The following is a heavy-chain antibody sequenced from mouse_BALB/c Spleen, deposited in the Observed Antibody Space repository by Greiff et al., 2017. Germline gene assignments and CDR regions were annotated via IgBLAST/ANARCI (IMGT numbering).Heavy chain of an antibody. V-gene: IGHV14-1*02. CDR2: IDPENGNT. CDR3: ARRDYRYDGAWFAY. Sequence: VQLKQSGAELVRPGALVKLSCKASGFNIKDYYMHWVKQRPEQGLEWIGWIDPENGNTIYDPKFQGKASITADTSSNTAYLQLSSLTSEDTAVYYCARRDYRYDGAWFAYWGDGSLFTVSA. D-gene: IGHD2-14*01. CDR1: GFNIKDYY. J-gene: IGHJ3*01.